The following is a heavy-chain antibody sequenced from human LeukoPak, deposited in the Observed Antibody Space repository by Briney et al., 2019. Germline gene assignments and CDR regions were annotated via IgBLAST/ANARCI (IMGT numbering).Heavy chain of an antibody. D-gene: IGHD3-10*01. CDR2: INHSGST. V-gene: IGHV4-34*01. Sequence: SETLSLTCAVYGGSFSGYYWSWIRQPPGKGLEWIGEINHSGSTNYNPSLKSRVTISVDTSKNQFSLKLSSVTAADTAVYYCARASVLLSADYWGQGILVIVSA. CDR3: ARASVLLSADY. J-gene: IGHJ4*02. CDR1: GGSFSGYY.